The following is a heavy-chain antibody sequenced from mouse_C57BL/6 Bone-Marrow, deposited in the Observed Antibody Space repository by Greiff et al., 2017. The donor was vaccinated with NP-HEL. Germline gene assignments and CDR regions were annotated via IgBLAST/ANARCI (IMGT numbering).Heavy chain of an antibody. CDR3: ARRAVVAYYFDY. J-gene: IGHJ2*01. CDR1: GFTFSDYY. CDR2: ISNGGGST. Sequence: EVKLEESGGGLVQPGGSLKLSCAASGFTFSDYYMYWVRQTPEKRLEWVAYISNGGGSTYYPDTVKGRFTISRDNAKNTLYLQMSRLKSEDTAMYYCARRAVVAYYFDYWGQGTTLTVSS. V-gene: IGHV5-12*01. D-gene: IGHD1-1*01.